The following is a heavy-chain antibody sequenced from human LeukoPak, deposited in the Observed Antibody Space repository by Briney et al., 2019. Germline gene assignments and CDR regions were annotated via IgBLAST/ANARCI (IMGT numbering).Heavy chain of an antibody. CDR3: ARETIFGVVQGYFDY. J-gene: IGHJ4*02. CDR1: GYTLTSYG. D-gene: IGHD3-3*01. CDR2: IIPIFGTA. Sequence: SVKVSCKASGYTLTSYGISWVRQAPGQGLEWMGGIIPIFGTANYAQKFQGRVTITADESTSTAYMELSSLRSEDTAVYYCARETIFGVVQGYFDYWGQGTLVTVSS. V-gene: IGHV1-69*13.